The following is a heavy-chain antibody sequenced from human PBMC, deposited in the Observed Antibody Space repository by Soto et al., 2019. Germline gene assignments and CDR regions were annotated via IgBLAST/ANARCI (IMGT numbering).Heavy chain of an antibody. J-gene: IGHJ4*02. V-gene: IGHV3-21*01. CDR1: GFTFSSYS. CDR2: ISSSSSYI. D-gene: IGHD3-9*01. CDR3: ASTYDILTGYSLMDY. Sequence: GGSLRLSCAASGFTFSSYSMNWVRQAPGKGLEWVSSISSSSSYIYYADSVKGRFTISRDNAKNSLYLQMNSLRAEDTAVYYCASTYDILTGYSLMDYWGQGTLVTVSS.